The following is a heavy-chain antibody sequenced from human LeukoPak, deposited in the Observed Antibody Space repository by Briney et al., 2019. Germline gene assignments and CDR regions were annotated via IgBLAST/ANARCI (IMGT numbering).Heavy chain of an antibody. D-gene: IGHD1-26*01. CDR1: GGSMSHAC. J-gene: IGHJ3*02. V-gene: IGHV4-59*08. CDR2: IYFTGVS. Sequence: SETLSLTCTVSGGSMSHACWSWIRQPPGKGLEWLAYIYFTGVSKTNPSLKSRVAISVDPSKNQLSLRLTSVTAADTAMYYCARRRQITYYSPYAFDMWGQGTMVTASS. CDR3: ARRRQITYYSPYAFDM.